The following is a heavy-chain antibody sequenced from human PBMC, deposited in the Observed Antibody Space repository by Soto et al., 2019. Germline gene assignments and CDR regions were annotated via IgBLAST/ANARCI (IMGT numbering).Heavy chain of an antibody. CDR2: INPSDGNR. Sequence: ASVKVSCKASGDTFNSYAVNWVRQAPGQGLEWMGWINPSDGNRNFAQKFEDRVTTTTATSTNTVFLELRSLKSDDTAIYYCERDRLRGYDSSGFYSWGQGTMVTVSS. D-gene: IGHD3-22*01. CDR1: GDTFNSYA. V-gene: IGHV1-18*01. J-gene: IGHJ4*02. CDR3: ERDRLRGYDSSGFYS.